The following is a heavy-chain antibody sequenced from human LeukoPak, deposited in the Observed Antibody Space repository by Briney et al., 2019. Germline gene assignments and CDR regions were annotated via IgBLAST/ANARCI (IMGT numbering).Heavy chain of an antibody. J-gene: IGHJ4*02. Sequence: SETLSLTCAVYGGSFSGYYWSWIRQPPGKGLEWIGEINHSGGTNDNPSLKSRVTISVDTSKNQFSLKLSSVTAADTAVYYCARSYLGGWYYFDYWGQGTLVTVSS. V-gene: IGHV4-34*01. CDR3: ARSYLGGWYYFDY. CDR1: GGSFSGYY. CDR2: INHSGGT. D-gene: IGHD6-19*01.